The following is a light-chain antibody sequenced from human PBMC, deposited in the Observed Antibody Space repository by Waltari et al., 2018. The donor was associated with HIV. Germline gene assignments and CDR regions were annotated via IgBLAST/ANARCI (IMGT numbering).Light chain of an antibody. CDR1: SSDVGGYNY. CDR2: EGS. V-gene: IGLV2-14*01. CDR3: SSYTSSSTLYV. Sequence: QSALTQPASVSGSPGQSITISCTGTSSDVGGYNYVSWYQQHPGKAPKLMISEGSNRPAGVTNRCSGSKSGNTASLTISGLQVEDEADYYCSSYTSSSTLYVFGTGTKVTVL. J-gene: IGLJ1*01.